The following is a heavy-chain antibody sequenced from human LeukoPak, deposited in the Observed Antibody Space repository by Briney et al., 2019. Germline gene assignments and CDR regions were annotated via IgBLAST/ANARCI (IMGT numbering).Heavy chain of an antibody. CDR2: IKQDGSEK. D-gene: IGHD1-1*01. Sequence: EWVANIKQDGSEKYYVDSVKGRFTISRDNAKNSLYLQMNSLRAEDTAVYYCARADWKRALDIWGQGTMVTVSS. J-gene: IGHJ3*02. V-gene: IGHV3-7*01. CDR3: ARADWKRALDI.